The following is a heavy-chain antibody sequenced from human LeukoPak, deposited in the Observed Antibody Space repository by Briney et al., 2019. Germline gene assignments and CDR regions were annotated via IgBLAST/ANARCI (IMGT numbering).Heavy chain of an antibody. Sequence: GGSLRLSCAASGFTFSDYWMHWVRQAPGKGLVWVSRINSDGSSTTYADSVKGRFTISRDNAKNTLYLQMNSLRAEDTALYYCARVYSGTYYWDLDFWGQGTLVSVS. V-gene: IGHV3-74*01. CDR2: INSDGSST. CDR3: ARVYSGTYYWDLDF. D-gene: IGHD1-26*01. CDR1: GFTFSDYW. J-gene: IGHJ4*02.